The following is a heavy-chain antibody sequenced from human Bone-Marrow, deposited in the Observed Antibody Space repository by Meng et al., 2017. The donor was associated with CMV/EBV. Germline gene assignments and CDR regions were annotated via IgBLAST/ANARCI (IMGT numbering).Heavy chain of an antibody. Sequence: ASVKVSCKASGYTFTGYYMHWVRQAPGQGLEWMGWINPNSGGTNYAQKFQGRVTMTRDTSISTAYMELSRLRSDDTAVYYCTTDVFVWYGELRGGTSYYFDYWGQGTLVTVSS. CDR3: TTDVFVWYGELRGGTSYYFDY. J-gene: IGHJ4*02. D-gene: IGHD3-10*01. CDR1: GYTFTGYY. V-gene: IGHV1-2*02. CDR2: INPNSGGT.